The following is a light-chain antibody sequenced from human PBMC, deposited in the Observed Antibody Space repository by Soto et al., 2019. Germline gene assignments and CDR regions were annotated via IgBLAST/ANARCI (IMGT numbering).Light chain of an antibody. CDR2: LGS. J-gene: IGKJ5*01. CDR1: QRLLHSNGHNY. V-gene: IGKV2-28*01. Sequence: EIVMTQSPLSPPVTPGEPASISCRSIQRLLHSNGHNYLDWYLQRPGQSPQLLIYLGSNRASGVPDRFSGSGSGTDFTLTISSLQPEDFAIYYSQQTYTTPEITFGQGTRLEI. CDR3: QQTYTTPEIT.